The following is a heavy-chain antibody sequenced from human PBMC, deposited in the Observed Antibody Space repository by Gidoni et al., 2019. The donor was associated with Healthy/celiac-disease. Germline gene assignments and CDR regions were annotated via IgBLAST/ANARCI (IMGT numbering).Heavy chain of an antibody. D-gene: IGHD4-17*01. Sequence: QLQLQESGPGLVKPSETLSLTCTVSGGSISSSSYYWGWIRQPPGKGLEWIGSIYYSGSTYYNPSLKSRVTISVDTSKNQFSLKLSSVTAADTAVYYCARRNPYGDNFDYWGQGTLVTVSS. CDR1: GGSISSSSYY. CDR2: IYYSGST. J-gene: IGHJ4*02. CDR3: ARRNPYGDNFDY. V-gene: IGHV4-39*01.